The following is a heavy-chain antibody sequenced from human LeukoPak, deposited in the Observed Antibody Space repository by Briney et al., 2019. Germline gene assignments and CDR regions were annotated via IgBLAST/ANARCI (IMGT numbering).Heavy chain of an antibody. CDR3: ARALYYYDSSGYYYGY. Sequence: PSETLSLTCTVSGGSISSSSYYWGWIRQPPGKGLEWIGSIYYSGSTYYNPSLKSRVTISVDTSKNQFSLKLSSVTAADTAVYYCARALYYYDSSGYYYGYWGQGTLVTVPS. CDR2: IYYSGST. V-gene: IGHV4-39*07. CDR1: GGSISSSSYY. D-gene: IGHD3-22*01. J-gene: IGHJ4*02.